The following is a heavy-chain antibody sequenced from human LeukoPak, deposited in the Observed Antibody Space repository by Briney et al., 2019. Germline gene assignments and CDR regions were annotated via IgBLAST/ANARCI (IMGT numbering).Heavy chain of an antibody. CDR2: FSGSGGCT. Sequence: QPGGPLRPSCAAAGFTFSNSAITCVRQAPGKRLEWVSVFSGSGGCTYYLEYVNGMFTIYRDNSKNTLYLKMDSLRAEDTAVYYCAKGSSFYGAYSDYWGQGTLVADSS. CDR3: AKGSSFYGAYSDY. V-gene: IGHV3-23*01. D-gene: IGHD4-17*01. CDR1: GFTFSNSA. J-gene: IGHJ4*02.